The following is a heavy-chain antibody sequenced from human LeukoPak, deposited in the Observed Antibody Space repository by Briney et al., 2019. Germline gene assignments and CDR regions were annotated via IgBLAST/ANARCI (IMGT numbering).Heavy chain of an antibody. Sequence: GGSLRLSCAPSGFTFSSYSMNWARQAPGKGLEWVSSISSSSSYIYYADSVKGRFTISRDNAKNSLYLQMNSLRAEDTAVYYCARDVGDIAVAGTREIDYWGQGTLVTVSS. CDR3: ARDVGDIAVAGTREIDY. J-gene: IGHJ4*02. CDR1: GFTFSSYS. D-gene: IGHD6-19*01. V-gene: IGHV3-21*01. CDR2: ISSSSSYI.